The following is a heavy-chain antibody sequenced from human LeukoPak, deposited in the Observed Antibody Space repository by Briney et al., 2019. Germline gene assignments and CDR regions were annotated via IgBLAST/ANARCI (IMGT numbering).Heavy chain of an antibody. CDR1: GFTFGDYA. CDR2: IRSKAYGGTT. D-gene: IGHD5-12*01. J-gene: IGHJ3*02. CDR3: TRDRSRWLQLNLDAFDI. Sequence: GGSLRLSCTASGFTFGDYAMSWVRQAPGKGLEWVGFIRSKAYGGTTEYAASVKGRFTISRDDSKSIAHLQMNSLKTEDTAVYYCTRDRSRWLQLNLDAFDIWGQGTMVTVSS. V-gene: IGHV3-49*04.